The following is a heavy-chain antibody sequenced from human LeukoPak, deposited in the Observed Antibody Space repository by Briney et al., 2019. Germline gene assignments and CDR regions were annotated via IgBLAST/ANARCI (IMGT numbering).Heavy chain of an antibody. Sequence: PGGSLRLSCAASGFTFSSSGIHSVRQAPGKGLEWVAFIRSDGSNKYYGDSVKGRFTISRDNSKNTLYLQMNSLRAEDTALYYCAKVVGATTFDYWGQGTLVTVSS. CDR3: AKVVGATTFDY. D-gene: IGHD1-26*01. CDR2: IRSDGSNK. J-gene: IGHJ4*02. V-gene: IGHV3-30*02. CDR1: GFTFSSSG.